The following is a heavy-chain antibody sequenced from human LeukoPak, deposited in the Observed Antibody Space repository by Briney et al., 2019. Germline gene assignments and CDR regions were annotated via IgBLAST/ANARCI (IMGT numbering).Heavy chain of an antibody. J-gene: IGHJ3*01. CDR1: GSSISSGGEY. V-gene: IGHV4-31*03. CDR3: AREKTAYYYDRSGFPEGAFDV. CDR2: VYYSGGT. Sequence: SETLSLTCTVSGSSISSGGEYWSWLRHLPGKGLEWIGYVYYSGGTYYNPSPESRITMSVDTTENQFSLKLTSVTAADTAVYYCAREKTAYYYDRSGFPEGAFDVWGQGTMVTVSS. D-gene: IGHD3-22*01.